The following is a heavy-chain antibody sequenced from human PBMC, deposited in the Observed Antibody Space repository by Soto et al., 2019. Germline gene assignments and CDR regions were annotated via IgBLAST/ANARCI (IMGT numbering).Heavy chain of an antibody. CDR1: GGSISSYY. Sequence: PSETLSLTCTVSGGSISSYYWSWIRQPPGKGLEWIGYIYYSRSTNYNPSLKSRVTISVDTSKNQFSLKLSSVTAADTDVYYCARGVSAFEGSDYYYYGMDVWGQVNTVTVS. CDR2: IYYSRST. V-gene: IGHV4-59*01. CDR3: ARGVSAFEGSDYYYYGMDV. D-gene: IGHD3-3*02. J-gene: IGHJ6*02.